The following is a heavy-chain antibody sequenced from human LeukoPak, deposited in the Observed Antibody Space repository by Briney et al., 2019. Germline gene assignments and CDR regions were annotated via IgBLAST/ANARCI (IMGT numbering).Heavy chain of an antibody. V-gene: IGHV3-21*01. CDR1: GFTFSSYS. J-gene: IGHJ4*02. CDR2: ISSSSSNI. Sequence: GGSLRLSCAASGFTFSSYSMNWVRQAPGKGLEWVSFISSSSSNIYYADSVKGRFNISRDNAKNSLYVQVNSLRVEDTAVYYCARDRSDGYNKNDYWGQGTLVTVSS. D-gene: IGHD5-24*01. CDR3: ARDRSDGYNKNDY.